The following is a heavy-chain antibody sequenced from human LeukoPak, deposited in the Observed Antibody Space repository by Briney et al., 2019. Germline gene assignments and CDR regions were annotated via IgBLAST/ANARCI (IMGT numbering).Heavy chain of an antibody. V-gene: IGHV1-2*06. CDR2: INPNSGGT. CDR3: ARVIYRYSIVGLDY. D-gene: IGHD1-26*01. CDR1: GYTFTGYY. J-gene: IGHJ4*02. Sequence: ASVKVSCKASGYTFTGYYMHWVRQAPGQGLEWMGRINPNSGGTNYAQKFQGRVTMTRDTSISTAYMELSRLRSDDTAVYYCARVIYRYSIVGLDYWGQGTLVTLSS.